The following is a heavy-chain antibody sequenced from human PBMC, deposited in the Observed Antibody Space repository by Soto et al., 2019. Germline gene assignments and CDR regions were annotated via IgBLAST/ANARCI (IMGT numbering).Heavy chain of an antibody. CDR3: ARDIVSVVPLANDACEV. CDR2: INPANGNT. V-gene: IGHV1-3*01. D-gene: IGHD1-26*01. J-gene: IGHJ3*01. Sequence: QVQLVQSGAELKKPGASVNISCQASGFTFSDTLINWVRQGPGQRLEWMGWINPANGNTRYSEPFQGRVTISSLSSASTAYVALSDLTSEDTAVYYCARDIVSVVPLANDACEVWGQGKMITVSS. CDR1: GFTFSDTL.